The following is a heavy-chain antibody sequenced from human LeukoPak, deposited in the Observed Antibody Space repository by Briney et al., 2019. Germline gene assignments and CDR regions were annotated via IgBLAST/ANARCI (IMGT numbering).Heavy chain of an antibody. CDR1: GFTFSSYA. V-gene: IGHV3-11*01. D-gene: IGHD4-23*01. CDR2: ISSSGSTI. Sequence: PGGSLRLSCAASGFTFSSYAMTWIRQAPGKGLEWVSYISSSGSTIYYADSVKGRFTISRDNAKNSLYLQMNSLRAEDTAVYYCASDGGKSPFDYWGQGTLVTVSS. CDR3: ASDGGKSPFDY. J-gene: IGHJ4*02.